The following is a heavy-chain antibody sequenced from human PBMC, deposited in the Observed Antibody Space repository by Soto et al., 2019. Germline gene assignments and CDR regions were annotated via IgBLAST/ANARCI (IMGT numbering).Heavy chain of an antibody. CDR1: VGSINIGGYS. J-gene: IGHJ5*02. CDR2: IDHSGTT. CDR3: VRGRGYSYKNYFDL. V-gene: IGHV4-31*03. D-gene: IGHD5-18*01. Sequence: SEALSVTCTFSVGSINIGGYSWTWIRQHPEKGLEWLGNIDHSGTTYYNPSLRSRLSISLDTSQNQFSLQVTSMTAADTAVYFCVRGRGYSYKNYFDLWGQGSMVTVSS.